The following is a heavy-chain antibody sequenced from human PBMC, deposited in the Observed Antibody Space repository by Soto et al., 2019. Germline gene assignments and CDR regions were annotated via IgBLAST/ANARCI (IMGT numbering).Heavy chain of an antibody. CDR1: GFTFSSYS. J-gene: IGHJ3*02. V-gene: IGHV3-21*01. Sequence: GSLRISCAASGFTFSSYSMNWVRQAPGKGLEWVSSISSSSSYIYYADSVKGRFTISRDNAKNSLYLQMNSLRAEDTAVYYCARGGGEYYDFWSGYYRIDAFDIWGQGTMVTVSS. D-gene: IGHD3-3*01. CDR3: ARGGGEYYDFWSGYYRIDAFDI. CDR2: ISSSSSYI.